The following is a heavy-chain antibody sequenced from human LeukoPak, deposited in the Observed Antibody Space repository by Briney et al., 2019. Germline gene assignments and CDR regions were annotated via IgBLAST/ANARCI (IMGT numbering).Heavy chain of an antibody. D-gene: IGHD2-15*01. J-gene: IGHJ5*02. CDR1: GYTSTSYD. CDR2: MNPNSGNT. Sequence: ASVKVSCKASGYTSTSYDINWVRQATGQGLEWMGWMNPNSGNTGYAQKFQGRVTITRNTSISTAYMELSSLRSEDTAVYYCAREGSWYEVGWFDPWGQGTLVTVSS. CDR3: AREGSWYEVGWFDP. V-gene: IGHV1-8*03.